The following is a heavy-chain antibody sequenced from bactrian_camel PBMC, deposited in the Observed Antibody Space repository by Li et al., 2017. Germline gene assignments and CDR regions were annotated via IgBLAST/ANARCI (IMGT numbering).Heavy chain of an antibody. D-gene: IGHD6*01. Sequence: EVQLVESGGGSVQSGGSLRLSCAVSEYAYSSFCMGWFRQAQGKERDGVAAIDESGVISYADSVKGRFTISQDNGKSTLYLQMTSLKPEDTGMYYCGADRCGSYGESWLSTAVADFGYWGQGTQITVS. V-gene: IGHV3S42*01. CDR1: EYAYSSFC. CDR2: IDESGVI. J-gene: IGHJ6*01. CDR3: GADRCGSYGESWLSTAVADFGY.